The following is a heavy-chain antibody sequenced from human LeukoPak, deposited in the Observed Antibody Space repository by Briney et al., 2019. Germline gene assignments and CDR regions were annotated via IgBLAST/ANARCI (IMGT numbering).Heavy chain of an antibody. J-gene: IGHJ4*02. CDR2: MSGGGSSA. CDR3: AKHFSRSKDCSDY. Sequence: GGSLRLPCAASGFTFSSYAMSWVRQAPGKGLEWVSAMSGGGSSAYYTDSVKGRFTISRDNSKNTLYLQMSSLRAEDTAIYYCAKHFSRSKDCSDYWGQGTLVTVSS. V-gene: IGHV3-23*01. D-gene: IGHD3/OR15-3a*01. CDR1: GFTFSSYA.